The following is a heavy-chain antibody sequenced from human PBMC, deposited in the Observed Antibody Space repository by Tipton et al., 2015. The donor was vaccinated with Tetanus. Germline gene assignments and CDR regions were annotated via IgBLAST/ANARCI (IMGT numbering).Heavy chain of an antibody. CDR2: ISAYNGNT. CDR3: ARDVGRDYYDSSGYYMDV. Sequence: QLVQSGAEVKKPGASVKVSCKASGYTFTSYGISWVRQAPGQGLEWMGWISAYNGNTNYAQKLQGRVTMTTDTSTSTAYMELRSLRSDDTAVYYCARDVGRDYYDSSGYYMDVRGKGTTVTVSS. V-gene: IGHV1-18*01. J-gene: IGHJ6*03. D-gene: IGHD3-22*01. CDR1: GYTFTSYG.